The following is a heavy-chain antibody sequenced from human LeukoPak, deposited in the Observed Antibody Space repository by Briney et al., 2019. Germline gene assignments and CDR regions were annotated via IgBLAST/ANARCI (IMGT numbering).Heavy chain of an antibody. CDR1: GGSISSGGYY. V-gene: IGHV4-31*03. Sequence: PSETLSLTCTVSGGSISSGGYYWSWIRQHPGKGLEWIGYIYYSGSTYYNPSLKSRVTISVATSKNQFSLKLSSVTAADTAVYYCARAWSASSLFDPWGQGTLVTVSS. J-gene: IGHJ5*02. CDR2: IYYSGST. CDR3: ARAWSASSLFDP. D-gene: IGHD2-15*01.